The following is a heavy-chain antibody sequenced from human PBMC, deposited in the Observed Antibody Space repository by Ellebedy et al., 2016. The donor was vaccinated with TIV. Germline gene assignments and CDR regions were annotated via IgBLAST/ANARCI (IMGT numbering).Heavy chain of an antibody. Sequence: MPSETLSLTCTVSGGSISSYYWSWIRQPPGKGLEWIGYIYYSGSTNYNPSLKSRVTISVGTSKNQFSLKLSSVTAADTAVYYCARGIFGDYGPADAFDIWGQGTMVTVSS. CDR2: IYYSGST. CDR3: ARGIFGDYGPADAFDI. J-gene: IGHJ3*02. D-gene: IGHD4-17*01. CDR1: GGSISSYY. V-gene: IGHV4-59*01.